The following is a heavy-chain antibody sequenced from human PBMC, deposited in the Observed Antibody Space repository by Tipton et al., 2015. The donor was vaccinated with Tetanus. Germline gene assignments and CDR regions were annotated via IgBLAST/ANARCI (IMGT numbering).Heavy chain of an antibody. CDR3: ARRSYCTSTRCFDAFDL. V-gene: IGHV4-34*01. Sequence: TLSLTCAVYGGTFNNYFWTWIRQPPGKGLEWIGEINYDGSTNYNPALKSRVTISMDTSKNQISLKLSSVTAADTAVYFCARRSYCTSTRCFDAFDLWGPGTRVTVSS. D-gene: IGHD2-8*01. CDR2: INYDGST. J-gene: IGHJ3*01. CDR1: GGTFNNYF.